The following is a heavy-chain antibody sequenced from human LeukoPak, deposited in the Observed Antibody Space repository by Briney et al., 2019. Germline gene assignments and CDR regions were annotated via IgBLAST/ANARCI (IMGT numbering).Heavy chain of an antibody. D-gene: IGHD2-15*01. CDR3: ARLPGYCTGGSCYFDY. V-gene: IGHV5-51*01. CDR2: IYPGDSDT. J-gene: IGHJ4*02. Sequence: GESLKISCKGSGYIFTNYWIGWVRQMPGEGLEWMGIIYPGDSDTRYSPSFQGQVTFSADKSISTTYLQWSSMKASDTAMYYCARLPGYCTGGSCYFDYWGQGTLVTVSS. CDR1: GYIFTNYW.